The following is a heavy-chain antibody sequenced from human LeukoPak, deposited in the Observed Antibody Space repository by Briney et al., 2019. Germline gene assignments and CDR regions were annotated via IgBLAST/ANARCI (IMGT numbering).Heavy chain of an antibody. CDR3: ARGGGLDV. J-gene: IGHJ6*02. CDR1: GFTFSSYS. CDR2: ISSSSSYI. Sequence: PGGSLRLSCAASGFTFSSYSMNWVRQAPGKGLEWVSSISSSSSYIYYADSVKGRFTISRDNAKNSLYLQMSNLSAEDTAVYFCARGGGLDVWGQGATVTVSS. V-gene: IGHV3-21*04. D-gene: IGHD3-16*01.